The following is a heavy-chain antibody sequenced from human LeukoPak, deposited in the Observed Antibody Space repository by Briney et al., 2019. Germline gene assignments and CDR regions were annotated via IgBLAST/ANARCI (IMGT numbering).Heavy chain of an antibody. CDR2: VLSDGSRI. V-gene: IGHV3-74*01. D-gene: IGHD4-17*01. J-gene: IGHJ4*02. Sequence: GGSLRLSCAASGFTFTNYWMHWVRQAPGKGLVWVSRVLSDGSRISYADSVKGRFTISRDNAKNSLYLQMNSLRAEDTALYYCARVGIYGDYGRYFDYWGQGTLVTVSS. CDR1: GFTFTNYW. CDR3: ARVGIYGDYGRYFDY.